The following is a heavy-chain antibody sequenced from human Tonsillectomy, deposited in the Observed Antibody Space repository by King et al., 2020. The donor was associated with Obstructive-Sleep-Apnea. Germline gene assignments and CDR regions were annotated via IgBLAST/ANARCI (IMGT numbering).Heavy chain of an antibody. J-gene: IGHJ4*02. CDR2: IKQDGSEI. Sequence: VQLVESGGGLVQPGGSLRLSCAASGFTFSSYWMSWVRQATGKGLEWVANIKQDGSEIYYVKSVKGRFTISRDNAKNSLYLQLNSLRAEDTAVYYCARDGAYYFDYWGQGTLVTVSS. V-gene: IGHV3-7*03. D-gene: IGHD1-26*01. CDR1: GFTFSSYW. CDR3: ARDGAYYFDY.